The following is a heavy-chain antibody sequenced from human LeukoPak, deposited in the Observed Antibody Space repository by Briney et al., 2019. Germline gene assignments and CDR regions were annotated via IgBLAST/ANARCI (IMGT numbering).Heavy chain of an antibody. J-gene: IGHJ3*02. V-gene: IGHV3-53*01. D-gene: IGHD3-22*01. CDR2: IYSAGST. CDR3: ARDLGRYDSNQGPLDAFDI. Sequence: GGSLRLSCAASGFTVSSNHMSWVRQAPGKGLEWVSVIYSAGSTCYADSVKGRFTISRDNSKNTLYLQMNSLRAEDTAIYYCARDLGRYDSNQGPLDAFDIWGQGTMVTVSS. CDR1: GFTVSSNH.